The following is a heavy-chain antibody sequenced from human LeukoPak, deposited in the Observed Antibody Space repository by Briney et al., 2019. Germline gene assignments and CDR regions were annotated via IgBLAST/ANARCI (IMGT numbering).Heavy chain of an antibody. CDR3: ARGFRGTTVTSMDV. V-gene: IGHV3-30-3*01. CDR1: GFTFSSYA. CDR2: ISYDGSNK. J-gene: IGHJ6*02. D-gene: IGHD4-17*01. Sequence: QTGGSLRLSCAASGFTFSSYAMHWVRQAPGKGLEWVAVISYDGSNKCYADSVKGRFTISRDNSKNTLYLQMNSLRAEDTAVYYCARGFRGTTVTSMDVWGQGTTVTVSS.